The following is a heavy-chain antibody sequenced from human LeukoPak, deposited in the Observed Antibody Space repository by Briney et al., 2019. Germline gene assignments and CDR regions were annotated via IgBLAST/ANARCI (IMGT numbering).Heavy chain of an antibody. CDR2: IKQDGSEK. CDR1: GFTFSSYW. CDR3: ARDEKIVEGSGGHYYYYYYMDV. V-gene: IGHV3-7*01. Sequence: GGSLRLSCAASGFTFSSYWMSWVRQAPGKGLEWVANIKQDGSEKYYVDSVKGRFTISRDNAKNSLYLQMNSLRAEDTAVYYCARDEKIVEGSGGHYYYYYYMDVWGKGTTVTISS. J-gene: IGHJ6*03. D-gene: IGHD3-22*01.